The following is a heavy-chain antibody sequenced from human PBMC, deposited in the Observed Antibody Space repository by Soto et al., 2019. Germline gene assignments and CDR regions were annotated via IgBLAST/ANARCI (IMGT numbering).Heavy chain of an antibody. V-gene: IGHV3-74*01. CDR2: IKSDGTST. CDR3: ATGGSGYYNY. J-gene: IGHJ4*02. D-gene: IGHD3-22*01. Sequence: EVQLVESGGGLVQPGGSLRLSCGASGFTFSTYWMAWVRQGPGKGLVWVSRIKSDGTSTSYADSMKGRFTISRDNAKNTLYLQMNSLRVEYTAVYYCATGGSGYYNYWGQGTRVTVSS. CDR1: GFTFSTYW.